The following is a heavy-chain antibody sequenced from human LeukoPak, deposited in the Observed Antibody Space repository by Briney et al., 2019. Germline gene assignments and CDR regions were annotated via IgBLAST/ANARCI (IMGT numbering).Heavy chain of an antibody. V-gene: IGHV1-3*01. CDR1: GYTFTSYA. J-gene: IGHJ5*02. Sequence: ASVKVSCKSSGYTFTSYAMRWVRQDPGQRLEWMGWINAGNGNTKYSQKSQGRVTITRDTSASTAYMELSSLRSEDTAVYYCARGGDSSGWYIIETDDNWFDPWGQGTLVTVSS. D-gene: IGHD6-19*01. CDR3: ARGGDSSGWYIIETDDNWFDP. CDR2: INAGNGNT.